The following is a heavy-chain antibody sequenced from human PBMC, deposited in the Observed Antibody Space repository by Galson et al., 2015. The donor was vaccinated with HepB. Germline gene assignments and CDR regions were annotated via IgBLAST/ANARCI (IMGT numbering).Heavy chain of an antibody. Sequence: SLRLSCAASGFTFSSYAMSWVRQAPGKGLEWVSAISSGGSIYYADSVKGRFTISRDNSKNTLYLQMNSLRAEDTAVYYCAKDRSHNSPHYWGQGTLVTVSS. V-gene: IGHV3-23*01. CDR2: ISSGGSI. J-gene: IGHJ4*02. CDR1: GFTFSSYA. CDR3: AKDRSHNSPHY. D-gene: IGHD4-23*01.